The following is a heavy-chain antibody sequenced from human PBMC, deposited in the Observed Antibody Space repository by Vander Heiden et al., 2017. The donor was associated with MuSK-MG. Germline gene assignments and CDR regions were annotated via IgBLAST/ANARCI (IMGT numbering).Heavy chain of an antibody. Sequence: EVQLLGSGGGLVRPGGPLGPSWAASGSTFGRLPMSWVRQAPGKGLEWVSAISGSGGSTYYADSVKGRFTISRDNSKNTLYLQMNSLRAEDTAVYYCAKDYRGPGATVTTSQDDYWGQGTLVTVSS. CDR2: ISGSGGST. V-gene: IGHV3-23*01. J-gene: IGHJ4*02. D-gene: IGHD4-17*01. CDR3: AKDYRGPGATVTTSQDDY. CDR1: GSTFGRLP.